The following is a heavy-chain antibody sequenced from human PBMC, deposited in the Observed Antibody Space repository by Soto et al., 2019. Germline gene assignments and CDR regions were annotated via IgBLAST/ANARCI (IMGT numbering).Heavy chain of an antibody. CDR1: GGSVSIGSYY. CDR2: IYYSGSA. D-gene: IGHD3-10*01. CDR3: ARDYGSGRDAFHI. Sequence: PSETLSLTCTVSGGSVSIGSYYWSWIRQPPGKGLVWIGYIYYSGSANYNPSLKSRVTISVDTSKNQFSLKLRSVTAADTAVYYCARDYGSGRDAFHIPGQATIVTVSS. J-gene: IGHJ3*02. V-gene: IGHV4-61*01.